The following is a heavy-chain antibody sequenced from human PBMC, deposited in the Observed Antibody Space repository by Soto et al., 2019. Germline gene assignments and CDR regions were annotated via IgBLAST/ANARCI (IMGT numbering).Heavy chain of an antibody. D-gene: IGHD3-3*01. CDR1: GFTFSSYA. CDR2: ISGSGGST. Sequence: GGSLRLSCAASGFTFSSYAMSWVRQAPGKGLEWVSAISGSGGSTYYADSVKGRFTISRDNSKNTLYLQMNSLRAEDTAIYYCAKDGAFWSGYYRDGTFDPWGQGTLVTVSS. V-gene: IGHV3-23*01. CDR3: AKDGAFWSGYYRDGTFDP. J-gene: IGHJ5*02.